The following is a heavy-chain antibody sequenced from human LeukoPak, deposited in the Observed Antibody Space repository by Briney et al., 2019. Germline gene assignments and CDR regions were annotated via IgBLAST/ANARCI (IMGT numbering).Heavy chain of an antibody. CDR3: ASLNYDILTGYHQADY. J-gene: IGHJ4*02. CDR1: GFTFSSYA. CDR2: ISYDGSNK. V-gene: IGHV3-30*01. Sequence: RGRSLRLSCAASGFTFSSYAMHWVRQAPGKGLEWVGVISYDGSNKYYADSVKGRFTISRDNSKNTPYLQMNSLRAEDTAVYYCASLNYDILTGYHQADYWGQGTLVTASS. D-gene: IGHD3-9*01.